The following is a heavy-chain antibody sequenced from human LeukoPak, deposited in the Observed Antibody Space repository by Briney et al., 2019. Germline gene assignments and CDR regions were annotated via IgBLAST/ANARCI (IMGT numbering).Heavy chain of an antibody. J-gene: IGHJ6*03. CDR2: ISSSSSYI. CDR1: GFTFSSYS. D-gene: IGHD1-14*01. V-gene: IGHV3-21*01. Sequence: GGSLRLSCAASGFTFSSYSMNWVRQAPGKGLEWVPSISSSSSYIYYADSVKGRFTISRDNAKNSLSLQMNSLRAEDTALYYRAGEVNPYYYMDVWGKGTTVTVSS. CDR3: AGEVNPYYYMDV.